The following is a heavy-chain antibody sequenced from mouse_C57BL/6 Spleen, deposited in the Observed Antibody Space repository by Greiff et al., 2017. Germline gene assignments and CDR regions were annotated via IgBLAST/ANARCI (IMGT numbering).Heavy chain of an antibody. D-gene: IGHD1-1*01. J-gene: IGHJ2*01. Sequence: VQLQQSGPELVKPGASVKISCKASGYSFTDYNMNWVKQSNGKSLEWIGVINPNYGTTRYNQKFKGKATLTVDQSSSTAYMQLNSLTSEDSAVYYCARTCITTVVDYFDYWGQGTTLTVSS. CDR3: ARTCITTVVDYFDY. CDR1: GYSFTDYN. CDR2: INPNYGTT. V-gene: IGHV1-39*01.